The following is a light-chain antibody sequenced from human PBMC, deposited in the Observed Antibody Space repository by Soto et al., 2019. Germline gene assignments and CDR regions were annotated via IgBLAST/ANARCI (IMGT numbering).Light chain of an antibody. V-gene: IGKV1-17*01. CDR1: HDIGDD. CDR3: LQHNSYPYT. Sequence: GDRVTITCRASHDIGDDLGWYQQKPGKAPKRLIYAASTLQSGVSSRFSGFGSGTEFTLTISSLQPEDFATYYCLQHNSYPYTFGQGTKVEIK. J-gene: IGKJ2*01. CDR2: AAS.